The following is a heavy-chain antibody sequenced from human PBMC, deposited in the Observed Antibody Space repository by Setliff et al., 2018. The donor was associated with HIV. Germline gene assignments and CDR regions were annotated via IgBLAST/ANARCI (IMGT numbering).Heavy chain of an antibody. CDR1: GGSFSNYY. J-gene: IGHJ4*02. D-gene: IGHD4-17*01. CDR2: LSPSGTT. CDR3: ASFFVTTVTNQGY. V-gene: IGHV4-34*01. Sequence: SETLSLTCTVYGGSFSNYYTNWIRQPPGKGLEWIGELSPSGTTRSNPSLQSRVTISLDTSNNQFSLKLTSVTAADTAMYYCASFFVTTVTNQGYWGQGTPVTVSS.